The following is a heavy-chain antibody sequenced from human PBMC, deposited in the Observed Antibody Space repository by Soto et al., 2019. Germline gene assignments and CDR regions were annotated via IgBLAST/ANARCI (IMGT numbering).Heavy chain of an antibody. D-gene: IGHD6-13*01. CDR2: ISGSGGST. Sequence: PGESLKISCAASGFTFSSYAMSWVRQAPGKGLEWVSAISGSGGSTYYADSVKGRFTISRDNSKNTLYLQMNSLRAEDTAVYYCAKDRRIAAAGKGYYFDYWGQGTLVTVSS. J-gene: IGHJ4*02. CDR3: AKDRRIAAAGKGYYFDY. V-gene: IGHV3-23*01. CDR1: GFTFSSYA.